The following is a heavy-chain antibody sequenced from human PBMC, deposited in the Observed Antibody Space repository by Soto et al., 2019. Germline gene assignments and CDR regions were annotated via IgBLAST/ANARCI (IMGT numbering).Heavy chain of an antibody. D-gene: IGHD3-10*01. CDR3: ARGWFGPDV. V-gene: IGHV3-74*01. J-gene: IGHJ6*04. CDR1: GFTLSGRS. CDR2: IDSSGTVS. Sequence: EVQLVESGGGLVQPGGSLRLSCAASGFTLSGRSMHWVRQAPGKGLVYVSGIDSSGTVSSYADSVKGRFTSSRDNAKNMLFLQMNSLRVEDTAVYYCARGWFGPDVWGKGTTVTVSS.